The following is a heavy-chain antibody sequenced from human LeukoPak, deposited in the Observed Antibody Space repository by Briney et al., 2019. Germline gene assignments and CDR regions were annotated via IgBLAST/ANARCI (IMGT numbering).Heavy chain of an antibody. CDR2: INPNSGGT. V-gene: IGHV1-2*02. J-gene: IGHJ5*02. CDR3: ARGGSGSYFSWLDP. D-gene: IGHD3-10*01. Sequence: ASVRVSCKASGYTFTGYYIHWVRQAPGQGLECMGWINPNSGGTNYAQKFQGRVTMTRDTSISTAYMELSRLRSDDTAVYYCARGGSGSYFSWLDPWGQGTLVTVSS. CDR1: GYTFTGYY.